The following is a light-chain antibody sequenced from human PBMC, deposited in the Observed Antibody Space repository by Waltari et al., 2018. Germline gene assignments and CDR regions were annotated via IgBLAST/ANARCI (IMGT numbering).Light chain of an antibody. CDR3: QQYNNWPLLG. Sequence: EVVMTPSPATLSVSPGERATLSCRASQSVSSNLAWYQQKPGQAPRLLIYGASTRATGIPARFSGSGSGTEFTLTISSLQSEDFAVYYCQQYNNWPLLGFGGGTKVEIK. CDR1: QSVSSN. J-gene: IGKJ4*01. CDR2: GAS. V-gene: IGKV3-15*01.